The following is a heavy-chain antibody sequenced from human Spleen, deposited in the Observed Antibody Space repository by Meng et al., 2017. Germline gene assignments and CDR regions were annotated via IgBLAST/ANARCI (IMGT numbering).Heavy chain of an antibody. CDR2: INHSGST. CDR3: ARGPTTMAHDFDY. J-gene: IGHJ4*02. V-gene: IGHV4-34*01. Sequence: LRQGGAGLLKPSETLSRTLVVSGGSFSDYYWSWIRQPPGKGLEWIGEINHSGSTNYNPSLESRATISVDTSQNNLSLKLSSVTAADSAVYYCARGPTTMAHDFDYWGQGTLVTVSS. D-gene: IGHD4-11*01. CDR1: GGSFSDYY.